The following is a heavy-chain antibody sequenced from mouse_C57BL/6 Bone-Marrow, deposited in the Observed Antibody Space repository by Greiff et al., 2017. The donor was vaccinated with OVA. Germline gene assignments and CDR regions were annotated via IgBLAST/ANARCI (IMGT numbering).Heavy chain of an antibody. CDR3: ARGSSGLYYFDY. Sequence: QVQLKQPGAELVKPGASVKLSCKASGYTFTSYWMHWVKQRPGQGLEWIGMIHPNSGSTNYNEKFKSKATLTVDKSSSTAYMQLSSLTSEDSAVYYCARGSSGLYYFDYWGQGTTLTVSS. J-gene: IGHJ2*01. V-gene: IGHV1-64*01. D-gene: IGHD3-2*02. CDR1: GYTFTSYW. CDR2: IHPNSGST.